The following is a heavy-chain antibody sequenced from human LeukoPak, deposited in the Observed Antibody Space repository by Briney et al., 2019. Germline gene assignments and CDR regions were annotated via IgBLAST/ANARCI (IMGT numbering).Heavy chain of an antibody. V-gene: IGHV3-23*01. Sequence: GGSLRLSCAASGFTFSSYAMSWVRQAPGKGLEWVSAISGSGGSTYYADSVKGRFTISRDNSENTLYLQMNGLRAEDTAVYYCAKVSGSAPGADYWGHGTLVTVSS. CDR1: GFTFSSYA. CDR2: ISGSGGST. J-gene: IGHJ4*01. CDR3: AKVSGSAPGADY. D-gene: IGHD3-10*01.